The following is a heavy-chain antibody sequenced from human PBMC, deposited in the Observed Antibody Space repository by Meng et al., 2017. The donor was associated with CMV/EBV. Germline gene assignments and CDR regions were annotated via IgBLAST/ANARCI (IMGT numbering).Heavy chain of an antibody. J-gene: IGHJ4*02. Sequence: EVHLVGVWGGLVTPGGFLSFSCAASGFTFSKAWMSWVRQSPGKGLEWVGRIKSKTDGGTTDYAAPVKGRFPISRDDSKNTLYLQMNSLKTEDTGVYYCTGIAAGWGQGTLVTVSS. CDR1: GFTFSKAW. CDR2: IKSKTDGGTT. V-gene: IGHV3-15*01. D-gene: IGHD6-13*01. CDR3: TGIAAG.